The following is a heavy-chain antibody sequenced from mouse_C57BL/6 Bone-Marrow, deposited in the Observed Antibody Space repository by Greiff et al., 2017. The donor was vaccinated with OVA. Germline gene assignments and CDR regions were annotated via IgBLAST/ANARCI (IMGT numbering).Heavy chain of an antibody. CDR2: ISSGSSTI. D-gene: IGHD1-1*02. V-gene: IGHV5-17*01. CDR1: GFTFSDYG. Sequence: VQLKESGGGLVKPGGSLKLSCAASGFTFSDYGMHWVRQAPEKGLEWVAYISSGSSTIYYADTVKGRFTISRDNAKNTLFLQMTSRRSEDTAMYYCARGGVAWFAYWGQGTLVTVSA. CDR3: ARGGVAWFAY. J-gene: IGHJ3*01.